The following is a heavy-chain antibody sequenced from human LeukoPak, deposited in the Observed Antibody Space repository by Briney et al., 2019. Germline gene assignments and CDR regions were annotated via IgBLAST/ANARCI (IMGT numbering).Heavy chain of an antibody. CDR3: ARRAPGIHEYYFDY. J-gene: IGHJ4*02. Sequence: KPSETLSLTCAVYGGSFSGYYWSWIRQPPGKGLEWIGEINHSGSTNYNPSLKSRVTISVDTSKNQFSLKLSSVTAADTAVYYCARRAPGIHEYYFDYWGQGTLVTVSS. CDR2: INHSGST. CDR1: GGSFSGYY. D-gene: IGHD1-26*01. V-gene: IGHV4-34*01.